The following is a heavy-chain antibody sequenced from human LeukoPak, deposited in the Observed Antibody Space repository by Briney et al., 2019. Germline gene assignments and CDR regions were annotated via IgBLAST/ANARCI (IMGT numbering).Heavy chain of an antibody. CDR3: ARGASYYDSRFDY. CDR1: GFTFSSYA. J-gene: IGHJ4*02. V-gene: IGHV3-30-3*01. D-gene: IGHD3-3*01. Sequence: PGGSLRLSCAASGFTFSSYAMHWVRQAPGKGLEWVAVISYDGSNKYYADSVKGRLTISRDNSKNTLYLQMNSLRAEDTAVYYCARGASYYDSRFDYWGQGTLVTVSS. CDR2: ISYDGSNK.